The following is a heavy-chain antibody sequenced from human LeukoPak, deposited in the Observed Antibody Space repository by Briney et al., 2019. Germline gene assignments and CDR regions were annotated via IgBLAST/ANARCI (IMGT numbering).Heavy chain of an antibody. Sequence: TGGSLRLSCAAPGFTFSNYGMHWVRRAPGKGLGWVAVIWSDGSNKVYADSVKGRFSISRDNSKSTLYLQMNSLGVEDTAVYYCAKDASGPYSSLFDPWGQGTLVIVSS. CDR1: GFTFSNYG. J-gene: IGHJ5*02. CDR2: IWSDGSNK. D-gene: IGHD6-19*01. CDR3: AKDASGPYSSLFDP. V-gene: IGHV3-33*06.